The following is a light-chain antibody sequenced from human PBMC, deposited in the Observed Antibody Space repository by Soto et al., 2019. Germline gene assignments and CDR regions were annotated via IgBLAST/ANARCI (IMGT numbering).Light chain of an antibody. J-gene: IGKJ2*01. Sequence: TQSPATLSASLGDRVTITCRASQDIRNDLAGYQQQPGKEPHMLIYGASTFQTGVASRFSGSGSATDFTLIISSLQPEDSAAYYCLQDYNCPFTFGQGTKVDI. CDR1: QDIRND. CDR3: LQDYNCPFT. V-gene: IGKV1-6*01. CDR2: GAS.